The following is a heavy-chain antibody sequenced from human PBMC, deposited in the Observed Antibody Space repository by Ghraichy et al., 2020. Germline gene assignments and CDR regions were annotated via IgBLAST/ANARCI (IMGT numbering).Heavy chain of an antibody. D-gene: IGHD6-13*01. J-gene: IGHJ4*02. CDR2: IYFTGTT. CDR1: GGSVSSGSYY. V-gene: IGHV4-61*01. Sequence: SETLSLTCTVSGGSVSSGSYYWSWIRQPPGTGLEWVGYIYFTGTTNHNPSLKSRVTILLDSSKNQFSLNLSSVTAADTAVYYCARAPDSSNWYFDYWGQGTLVTVAS. CDR3: ARAPDSSNWYFDY.